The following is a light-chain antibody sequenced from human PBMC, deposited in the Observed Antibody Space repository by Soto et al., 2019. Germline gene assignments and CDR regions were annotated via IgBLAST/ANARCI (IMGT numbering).Light chain of an antibody. V-gene: IGKV1-39*01. J-gene: IGKJ3*01. CDR3: QQSYDSPFT. CDR1: RTTGSY. CDR2: AAT. Sequence: DIHMTQSPSSLSASVGDRVTITCRASRTTGSYLNWYQENPGTAPKLLIYAATSLQSGVPSRFSVSESWPHFNLTINSLQPEDCPTYYCQQSYDSPFTFGPGTKVDVK.